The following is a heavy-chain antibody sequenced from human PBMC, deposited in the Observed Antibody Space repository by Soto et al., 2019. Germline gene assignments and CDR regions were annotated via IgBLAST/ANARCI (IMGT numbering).Heavy chain of an antibody. CDR2: VSSSGVAT. V-gene: IGHV3-64D*06. D-gene: IGHD1-26*01. Sequence: GGSLRLSCSVSGFTLSDYAMHWVRQAPGKGLQYVSSVSSSGVATYYADSVKGRFAISRDNSKNTLYLQMSSLRPEDTAVYYCVKDRWVDYWGQGTLVTVSS. J-gene: IGHJ4*02. CDR3: VKDRWVDY. CDR1: GFTLSDYA.